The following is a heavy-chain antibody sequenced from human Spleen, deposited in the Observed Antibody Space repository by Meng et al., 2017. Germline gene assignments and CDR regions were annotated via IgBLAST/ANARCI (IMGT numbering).Heavy chain of an antibody. CDR3: ARVTNDGWSDY. CDR1: GGSISSSY. Sequence: QVQLQGSGPGLVKPSETLSLTCSVSGGSISSSYWSWIRQPPGQGLEWIGYIHYSGTTKYNPSLKSRVTISLDTSRNQFSLKLSSVTAADTAVYYCARVTNDGWSDYWGQGTLVTVSS. V-gene: IGHV4-59*01. D-gene: IGHD6-19*01. CDR2: IHYSGTT. J-gene: IGHJ4*02.